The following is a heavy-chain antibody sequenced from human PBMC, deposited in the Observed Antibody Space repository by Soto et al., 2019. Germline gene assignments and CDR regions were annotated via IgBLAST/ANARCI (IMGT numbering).Heavy chain of an antibody. J-gene: IGHJ6*02. D-gene: IGHD1-26*01. Sequence: ASVKVSCKASGYTFTGYYMHWVRQAPGQGLEWMGWINPNSGGTNDAQKFQGWVTMTRDTAISTAYMELSRMRSDDTAVYYCARGLGGATYYYGMDVWGQGTTVTVSS. CDR3: ARGLGGATYYYGMDV. CDR2: INPNSGGT. V-gene: IGHV1-2*04. CDR1: GYTFTGYY.